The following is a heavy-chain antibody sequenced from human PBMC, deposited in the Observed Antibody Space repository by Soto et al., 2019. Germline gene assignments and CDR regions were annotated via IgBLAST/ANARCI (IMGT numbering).Heavy chain of an antibody. CDR1: GYTFTTYG. Sequence: QVQLVQSGAEVRKPGASVKVSCKASGYTFTTYGISWVRQAPGQVLEWMAWISTSNGDTHYAQKVQDRVSMTTDRFTSTAYMELRSLRSDDTAIYYCARDSAAHGPVFDYWGQGTLVTVST. CDR3: ARDSAAHGPVFDY. CDR2: ISTSNGDT. D-gene: IGHD6-13*01. V-gene: IGHV1-18*04. J-gene: IGHJ4*02.